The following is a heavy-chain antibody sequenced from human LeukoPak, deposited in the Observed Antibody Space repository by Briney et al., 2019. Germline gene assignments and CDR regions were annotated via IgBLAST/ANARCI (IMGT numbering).Heavy chain of an antibody. D-gene: IGHD3-3*01. J-gene: IGHJ3*02. CDR1: GFTFSSYS. V-gene: IGHV3-21*01. CDR3: ASQKESYYDFWSGHGAFDI. Sequence: GGSLRLSCAASGFTFSSYSMNWVRKAPGKGLEWVSSISSSSSYIYYADSVKGRFTISRDNAKNSLYLQMNSLRAEDTAVYYCASQKESYYDFWSGHGAFDIWGQGTMVTVSS. CDR2: ISSSSSYI.